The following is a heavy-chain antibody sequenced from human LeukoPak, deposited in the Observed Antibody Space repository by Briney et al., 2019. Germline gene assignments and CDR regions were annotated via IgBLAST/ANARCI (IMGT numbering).Heavy chain of an antibody. D-gene: IGHD1-26*01. CDR3: ARASGSYWWFDS. CDR2: VNPNSGDT. J-gene: IGHJ5*01. Sequence: GASVKVSCKASGYTFTGYYLHWVRQDPGQGLEWMGCVNPNSGDTNYAQKFQGSVTMTRDTSISTVYMELSRLRSDDTAVYYCARASGSYWWFDSWGQGTLVTVSS. V-gene: IGHV1-2*02. CDR1: GYTFTGYY.